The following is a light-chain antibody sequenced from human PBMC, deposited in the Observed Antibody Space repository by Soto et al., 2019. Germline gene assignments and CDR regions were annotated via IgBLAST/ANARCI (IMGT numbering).Light chain of an antibody. Sequence: DIQTTQSPSSLSASEGDRVTLSCLARQTAERWTAWYQQKPGEGAKIMIYKASTIKNGDPSSFSGSGSGTEFSLTHSSLQPDYFATYYCQHYNSYSEAFGQGTKVDIK. CDR2: KAS. V-gene: IGKV1-5*03. CDR1: QTAERW. J-gene: IGKJ1*01. CDR3: QHYNSYSEA.